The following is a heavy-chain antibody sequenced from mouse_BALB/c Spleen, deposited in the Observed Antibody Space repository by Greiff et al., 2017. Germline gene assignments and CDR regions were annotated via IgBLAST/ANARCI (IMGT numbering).Heavy chain of an antibody. CDR2: ILPGSGST. CDR3: ARSGYYGSSYGRNYYAMDY. J-gene: IGHJ4*01. CDR1: GYTFSSYW. D-gene: IGHD1-1*01. V-gene: IGHV1-9*01. Sequence: QVQLQQSGAELMKPGASVKISCKATGYTFSSYWIEWVKQRPGHGLEWIGEILPGSGSTNYNEKFKGKATFTADTSSNTAYMQLSSLTSEDSAVYFCARSGYYGSSYGRNYYAMDYWGQGTSVTVSS.